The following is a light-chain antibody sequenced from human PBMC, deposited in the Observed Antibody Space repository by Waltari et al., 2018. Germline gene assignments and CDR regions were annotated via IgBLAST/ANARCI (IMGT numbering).Light chain of an antibody. Sequence: SYELTQPPSVSVSPGQTASITCSGDKLGDKYACWYQQKPGQSPVVVIYQDTKRPSGIPGRFSGSNSGNTATLTVSETQAMDDADYYCQACDSNSYVFGTGTKVTVL. CDR2: QDT. J-gene: IGLJ1*01. V-gene: IGLV3-1*01. CDR3: QACDSNSYV. CDR1: KLGDKY.